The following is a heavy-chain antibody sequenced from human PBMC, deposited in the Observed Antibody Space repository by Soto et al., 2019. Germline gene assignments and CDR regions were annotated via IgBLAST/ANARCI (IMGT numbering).Heavy chain of an antibody. J-gene: IGHJ5*02. CDR3: ARADCGSTCCWFDP. CDR1: GGSISSGGYY. V-gene: IGHV4-31*03. D-gene: IGHD2-2*01. CDR2: IYYSGST. Sequence: QVQLQESGPGLVKPSQTLSLTCTVSGGSISSGGYYWSWIRQHPGKGLEWIGYIYYSGSTYYNPSLKSRVTISVDTSKNQFSLKLRSVTAADTAVYYCARADCGSTCCWFDPWGQGTLVTLSS.